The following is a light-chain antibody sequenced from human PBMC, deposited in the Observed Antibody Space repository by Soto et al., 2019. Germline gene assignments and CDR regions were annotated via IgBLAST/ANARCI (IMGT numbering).Light chain of an antibody. CDR2: GAS. CDR3: QQRSNWTPLT. CDR1: QSVGTF. J-gene: IGKJ5*01. V-gene: IGKV3-11*01. Sequence: IVLTQSPGTLSLSPWERAPLSCRASQSVGTFFAWYQQKPGQAPRLLIYGASSRATGSPDRFSGSGSGTDFSLTTSSREPEDFAAYYCQQRSNWTPLTFGQGTRLEIK.